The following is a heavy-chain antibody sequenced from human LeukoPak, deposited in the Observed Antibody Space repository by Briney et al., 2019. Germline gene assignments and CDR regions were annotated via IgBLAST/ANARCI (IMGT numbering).Heavy chain of an antibody. V-gene: IGHV3-53*01. CDR1: GFTVSSNY. Sequence: GGSLSLSCAASGFTVSSNYMSWVRQAPGKGLEWVSVTYSGGRTYYADSVKGRFTISRDNAKNTLYLQMNSLRAEDTAVYYCASTETGYYFDYWGQGILVTVSS. D-gene: IGHD4-17*01. CDR3: ASTETGYYFDY. CDR2: TYSGGRT. J-gene: IGHJ4*02.